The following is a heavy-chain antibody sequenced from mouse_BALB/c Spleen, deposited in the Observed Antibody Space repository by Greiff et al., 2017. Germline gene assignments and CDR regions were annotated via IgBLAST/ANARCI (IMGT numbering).Heavy chain of an antibody. J-gene: IGHJ2*01. CDR2: IRNKANGYTT. D-gene: IGHD2-1*01. Sequence: EVKLMESGGGLVQPGGSLRLSCATSGFTFTAYYMSWVRQPPGKALEWLGFIRNKANGYTTEYSASVKGRFTISRDNSQSILYLQMNTLRAEDSATYYCARDSNYGFDYWGQGTTLTVSS. CDR3: ARDSNYGFDY. V-gene: IGHV7-3*02. CDR1: GFTFTAYY.